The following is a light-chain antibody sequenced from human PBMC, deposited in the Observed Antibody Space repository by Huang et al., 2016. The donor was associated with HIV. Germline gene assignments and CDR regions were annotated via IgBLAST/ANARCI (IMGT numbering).Light chain of an antibody. CDR1: QSVSSF. Sequence: EIVLTQSPATLSLSPGERATLSCRASQSVSSFLAWYQQKPGQAPRLLIYDASKRATGVPARFSGSGSGTDFTLTISSLESEDFAVYYCQERSNWPPVFGGGTKVEIK. CDR2: DAS. CDR3: QERSNWPPV. V-gene: IGKV3-11*01. J-gene: IGKJ4*01.